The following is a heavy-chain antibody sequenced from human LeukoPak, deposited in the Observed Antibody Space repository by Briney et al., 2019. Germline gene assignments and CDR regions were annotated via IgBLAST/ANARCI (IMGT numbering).Heavy chain of an antibody. D-gene: IGHD3-22*01. CDR1: GGTFSSYA. CDR3: ARYSSGYYYVGAFDI. Sequence: ASVKVSCKASGGTFSSYAISWVRQAPGQGLEWMGGIIPIFGTANYAQKFQGRVTITTDESTSPAYMELSSLRSEDTAVYYCARYSSGYYYVGAFDIWGQGTMVTVSS. J-gene: IGHJ3*02. V-gene: IGHV1-69*05. CDR2: IIPIFGTA.